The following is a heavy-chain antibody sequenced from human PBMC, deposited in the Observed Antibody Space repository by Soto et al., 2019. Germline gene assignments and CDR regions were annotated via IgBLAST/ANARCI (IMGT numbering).Heavy chain of an antibody. Sequence: GASVKVSCKVSGYTLTELSIHWVRQAPGKGLEWMGGFDPEDGETIYAQKFQGRVTMTEDTSTDTAYMELSSLRSEDTAVYYCATAPTSSGWYRFDYWGQGTLVTVSS. CDR2: FDPEDGET. CDR1: GYTLTELS. CDR3: ATAPTSSGWYRFDY. D-gene: IGHD6-19*01. J-gene: IGHJ4*02. V-gene: IGHV1-24*01.